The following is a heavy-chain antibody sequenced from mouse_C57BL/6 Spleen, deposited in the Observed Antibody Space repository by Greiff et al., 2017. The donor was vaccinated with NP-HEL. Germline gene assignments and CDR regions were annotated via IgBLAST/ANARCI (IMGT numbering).Heavy chain of an antibody. CDR3: AREEITTVVGHYYAMDY. V-gene: IGHV1-82*01. Sequence: VMLVESGPELVKPGASVKISCKASGYAFSSSWMNWVKQRPGKGLEWIGRIYPGDGDTNYNGKFKGKATLTADKSSSTAYMQLSSLTSEDSAVYFCAREEITTVVGHYYAMDYWGQGTSVTVSS. CDR2: IYPGDGDT. J-gene: IGHJ4*01. CDR1: GYAFSSSW. D-gene: IGHD1-1*01.